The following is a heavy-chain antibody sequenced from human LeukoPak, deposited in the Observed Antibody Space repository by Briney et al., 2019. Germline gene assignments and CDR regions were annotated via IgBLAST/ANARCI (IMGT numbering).Heavy chain of an antibody. CDR3: ARDLHYYDSSGYGGYYYYGMDV. D-gene: IGHD3-22*01. V-gene: IGHV3-7*01. J-gene: IGHJ6*02. CDR2: IKQDGREK. CDR1: GFTFSSYW. Sequence: GGSLRLSCAASGFTFSSYWMSWVRQAPGKGLEWVANIKQDGREKYYVDSVKGRFTISRDNAKKSLYLQMNSLRAEDTAVYYCARDLHYYDSSGYGGYYYYGMDVWGQGTTVTVSS.